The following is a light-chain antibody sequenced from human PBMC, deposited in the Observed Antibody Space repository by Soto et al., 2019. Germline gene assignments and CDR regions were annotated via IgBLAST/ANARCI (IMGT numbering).Light chain of an antibody. J-gene: IGKJ3*01. Sequence: AIRMTQSPSSLSASTGDRVTITCRASQGISSYLAWYQQKPGKAPKLLIYAASTLQSGVPSRFSGSGSGTDFTLTLSCLQSEDFATDYCQQYYSYPPTFGPGTKVDIK. CDR3: QQYYSYPPT. CDR1: QGISSY. V-gene: IGKV1-8*01. CDR2: AAS.